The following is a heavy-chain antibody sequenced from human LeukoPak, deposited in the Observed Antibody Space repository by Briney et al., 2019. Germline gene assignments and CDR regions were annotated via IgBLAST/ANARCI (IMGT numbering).Heavy chain of an antibody. CDR3: ARGGDYYGSGSYYAFDP. V-gene: IGHV4-61*01. J-gene: IGHJ5*02. CDR1: GGSVNSGSYY. CDR2: IYYSGST. Sequence: SETLSLTCTVSGGSVNSGSYYWSWIRQPPGKGLEWIGYIYYSGSTNYNPSLKSRVTISVDTSKNQFSLKLSSVTAADTAVYYCARGGDYYGSGSYYAFDPWGQGTLVTVSS. D-gene: IGHD3-10*01.